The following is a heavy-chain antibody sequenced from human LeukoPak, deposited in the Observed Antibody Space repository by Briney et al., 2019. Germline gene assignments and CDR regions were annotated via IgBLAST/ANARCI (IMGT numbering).Heavy chain of an antibody. CDR1: GGSFSGYY. Sequence: SETLSLTCAVYGGSFSGYYWSWIRQPPGKGLEWIGEINHSGSTNYNPSLKSRVTISVDTSKNQFSLMLSSVNAADSAVYYCARVRCITPSCPDKDAFDIWGQGTMVTVSS. J-gene: IGHJ3*02. D-gene: IGHD2-2*01. CDR3: ARVRCITPSCPDKDAFDI. V-gene: IGHV4-34*01. CDR2: INHSGST.